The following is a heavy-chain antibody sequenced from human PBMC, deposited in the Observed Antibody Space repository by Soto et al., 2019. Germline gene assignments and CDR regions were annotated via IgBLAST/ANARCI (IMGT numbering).Heavy chain of an antibody. D-gene: IGHD2-15*01. J-gene: IGHJ6*02. Sequence: EVQLLESGGGLVQPGESLRLSCAASGFTFTTYAMFWVRQAPGKGLEWVSGVSASGGSTYAADSVKGRFTISRDNSKNTLHLQMNSLRADDTAVYYCAKTMGDCSGGTCYGAYSMDVWGQGITVTVSS. V-gene: IGHV3-23*01. CDR2: VSASGGST. CDR3: AKTMGDCSGGTCYGAYSMDV. CDR1: GFTFTTYA.